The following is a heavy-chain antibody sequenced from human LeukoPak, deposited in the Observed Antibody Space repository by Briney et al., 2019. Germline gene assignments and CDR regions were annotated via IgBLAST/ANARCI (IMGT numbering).Heavy chain of an antibody. CDR3: AKDRCSGGGCYSWDDY. V-gene: IGHV3-30*18. J-gene: IGHJ4*02. CDR2: MSYDGNNR. Sequence: PGGSLRLSCAASGFAFTSYGMHWVRQAPGKGLEWVAVMSYDGNNRFYADSVKGRFTISRDSSKDTLYLQMNSLRVEDTAVYYCAKDRCSGGGCYSWDDYRGQGTLVTVSS. D-gene: IGHD2-15*01. CDR1: GFAFTSYG.